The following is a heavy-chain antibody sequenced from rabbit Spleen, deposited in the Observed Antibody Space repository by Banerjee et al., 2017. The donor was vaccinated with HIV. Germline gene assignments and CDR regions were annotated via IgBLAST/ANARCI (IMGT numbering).Heavy chain of an antibody. CDR3: ARDTGTSFSSYGMDL. J-gene: IGHJ6*01. V-gene: IGHV1S40*01. D-gene: IGHD7-1*01. CDR2: IAGDSSGFT. Sequence: QSLEESGGDLVKPGASLTLPCTASGFSFSSNEYMCWGRQAPGKGLEWISCIAGDSSGFTYSATWAKGRFTCSKTSSTTVTLQMTSLTVADTATYFCARDTGTSFSSYGMDLWGPGTLVTVS. CDR1: GFSFSSNEY.